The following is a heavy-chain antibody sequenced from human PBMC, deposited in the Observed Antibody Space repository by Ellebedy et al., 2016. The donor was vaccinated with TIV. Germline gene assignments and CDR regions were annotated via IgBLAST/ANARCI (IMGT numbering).Heavy chain of an antibody. CDR3: ATDNVFYGSGGAFDY. CDR1: GYTLTELS. V-gene: IGHV1-24*01. Sequence: AASVKVSCKVSGYTLTELSMHWVRQAPGKGLEWMGGFDPEDGETIYAQKFQGRVTMTEDTSTDTAYMELSSLRSEDTAVYYCATDNVFYGSGGAFDYWGQGTLVTVSS. CDR2: FDPEDGET. D-gene: IGHD3-10*01. J-gene: IGHJ4*02.